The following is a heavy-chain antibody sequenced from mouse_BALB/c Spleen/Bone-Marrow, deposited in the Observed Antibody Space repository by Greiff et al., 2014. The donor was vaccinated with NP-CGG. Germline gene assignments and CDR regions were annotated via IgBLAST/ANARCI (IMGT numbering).Heavy chain of an antibody. D-gene: IGHD2-14*01. CDR2: IDPSDSYT. J-gene: IGHJ3*01. CDR1: GYTFTSYW. CDR3: TICYRWFAY. V-gene: IGHV1-59*01. Sequence: QVQLKQSGAELVKPGASVKMSCKASGYTFTSYWMHWVKQRPGQGLEWIGVIDPSDSYTNYNQKFKGKATLTVNTSSSTAYMQLSSLTAEDSAVYYCTICYRWFAYWGQGTLVTVSA.